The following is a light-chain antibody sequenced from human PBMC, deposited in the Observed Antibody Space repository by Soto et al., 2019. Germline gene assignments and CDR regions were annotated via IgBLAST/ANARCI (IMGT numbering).Light chain of an antibody. CDR3: QETYSKHPT. CDR1: QNIAKY. Sequence: DIQMAQSPSSLSASVGDRVTITCRAGQNIAKYLNWYQQKPGKAPLLLIYETSKLEIGVPSRFAGSGSGTDFTLTISSLQPEDFETYYCQETYSKHPTLGGGTKVDI. CDR2: ETS. V-gene: IGKV1-39*01. J-gene: IGKJ4*01.